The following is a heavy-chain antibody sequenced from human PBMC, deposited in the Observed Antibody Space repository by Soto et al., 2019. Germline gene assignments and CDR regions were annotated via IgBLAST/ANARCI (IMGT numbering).Heavy chain of an antibody. CDR3: ARPYRGSNSRHNWFAP. V-gene: IGHV1-2*02. CDR1: GYIFTDYY. D-gene: IGHD2-2*01. J-gene: IGHJ5*02. Sequence: ASVKVSCKASGYIFTDYYMNWVRQAPGQGLEWMGWINPNSGGTNYAQKFQGRVTMTTDTSISTAYMELSRLRSDDTAFYYCARPYRGSNSRHNWFAPWGQGTLVTVS. CDR2: INPNSGGT.